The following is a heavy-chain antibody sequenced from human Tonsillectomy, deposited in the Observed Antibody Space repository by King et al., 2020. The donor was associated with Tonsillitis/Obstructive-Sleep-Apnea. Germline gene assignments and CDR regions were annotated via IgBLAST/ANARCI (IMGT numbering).Heavy chain of an antibody. V-gene: IGHV3-53*01. CDR3: GMGRGDI. J-gene: IGHJ3*02. Sequence: EVQLVESGGGLIQPGGSLRLSCAASGFSVGSNVMGWVRQAPGKGLEYFSLISSEGYIYYADSVKGRFTISRDTSKDTLYLQMNSLRLEDTAVYYCGMGRGDIWGQGTMVTVSS. CDR1: GFSVGSNV. D-gene: IGHD3-10*01. CDR2: ISSEGYI.